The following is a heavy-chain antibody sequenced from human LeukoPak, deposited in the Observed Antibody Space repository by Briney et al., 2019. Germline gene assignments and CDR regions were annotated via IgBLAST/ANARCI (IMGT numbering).Heavy chain of an antibody. J-gene: IGHJ6*02. CDR3: ARDWSGYYNNYYGMDV. V-gene: IGHV3-30-3*01. D-gene: IGHD3-9*01. CDR2: ISYDGSNK. CDR1: GFTFSSYA. Sequence: GGSLRLSCAASGFTFSSYAMHWVRQAPGKGLEWVAVISYDGSNKYYADPVKGRFTISRDNSKNTLYLQMNSLRAEDTAVYYCARDWSGYYNNYYGMDVWGQGTTVTVSS.